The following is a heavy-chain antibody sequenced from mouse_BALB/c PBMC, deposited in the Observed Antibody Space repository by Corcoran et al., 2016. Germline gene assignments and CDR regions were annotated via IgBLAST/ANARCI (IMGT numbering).Heavy chain of an antibody. J-gene: IGHJ3*01. Sequence: DVQLQESGPGLVKPSQSLSLTCSVTGYSITSGYYWNWIRQFPGNKLEWMGYISYDGSNNYNPSLKNRISITRDTSKNQFFLKLNSVTTEDTATYYCARGYYGGFAYWGQGTLVTVSA. CDR1: GYSITSGYY. CDR2: ISYDGSN. D-gene: IGHD1-1*01. V-gene: IGHV3-6*02. CDR3: ARGYYGGFAY.